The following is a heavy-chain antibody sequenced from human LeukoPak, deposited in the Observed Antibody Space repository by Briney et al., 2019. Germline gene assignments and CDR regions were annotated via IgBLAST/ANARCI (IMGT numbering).Heavy chain of an antibody. J-gene: IGHJ4*02. V-gene: IGHV3-30*03. Sequence: GGSLRLSCAASGFTFSSYGMHWVRQAPGKGLEWVAVISYDGSNKYYADSVKGRFTISRDNSKNTLYLQMNSLRAEDTAVYYCAFHSSGYYLEDYWGQGTLVTVSS. CDR3: AFHSSGYYLEDY. D-gene: IGHD3-22*01. CDR2: ISYDGSNK. CDR1: GFTFSSYG.